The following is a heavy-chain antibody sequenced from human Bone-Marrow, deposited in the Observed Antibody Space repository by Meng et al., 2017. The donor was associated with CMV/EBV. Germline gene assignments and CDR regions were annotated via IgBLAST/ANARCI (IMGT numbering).Heavy chain of an antibody. CDR2: ISSSGSTI. CDR1: GFTFDDYG. V-gene: IGHV3-11*04. D-gene: IGHD3-22*01. J-gene: IGHJ4*02. Sequence: GESLKISCAASGFTFDDYGMSWVRQAPGKGLEWVSYISSSGSTIYYADSVKGRFTISRDNAKNSLYLQMNSLRAEDTAVYYCARRNYDSEGYYFDYWGQGTLVTVSS. CDR3: ARRNYDSEGYYFDY.